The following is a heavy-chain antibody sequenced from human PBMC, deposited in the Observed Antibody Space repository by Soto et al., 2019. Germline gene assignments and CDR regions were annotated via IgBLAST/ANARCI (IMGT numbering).Heavy chain of an antibody. V-gene: IGHV5-51*01. CDR1: GYSFTSYW. Sequence: PGESLKISCKGSGYSFTSYWIGWVRQMPGKGLEWMGIIYPGDSDTRYSPSFQGQVTISADKSISTAYLQWSSLKASDTAMYYCATTILEPSYYYYYMDVWGKGTTVTVSS. CDR3: ATTILEPSYYYYYMDV. J-gene: IGHJ6*03. D-gene: IGHD3-3*01. CDR2: IYPGDSDT.